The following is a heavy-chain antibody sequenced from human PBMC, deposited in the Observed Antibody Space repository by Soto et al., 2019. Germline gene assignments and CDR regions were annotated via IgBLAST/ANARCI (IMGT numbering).Heavy chain of an antibody. CDR1: GFTFSSYW. J-gene: IGHJ6*02. Sequence: GGSLRLSCAASGFTFSSYWMSWVRQAPGKGLEWVANIKQDGSEKYYVDSVKGRFTISKDNAKNSLYLQMNSLRAEDTAVYYCARVGYSYGLPFYYYYYGMDVWGQGTTVTVSS. CDR2: IKQDGSEK. CDR3: ARVGYSYGLPFYYYYYGMDV. V-gene: IGHV3-7*05. D-gene: IGHD5-18*01.